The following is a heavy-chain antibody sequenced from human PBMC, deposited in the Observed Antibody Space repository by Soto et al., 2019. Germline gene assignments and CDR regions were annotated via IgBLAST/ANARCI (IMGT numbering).Heavy chain of an antibody. Sequence: SETLSLTCTVSGDSSVSSSSYYWGWIRQPPGKGLEWIGSIYYTGNTFYSPSFRSRLTISVDTSKSQFSLKLRPVTAADTATYYCASEVSSTDGMDVWGQGTTVTVSS. J-gene: IGHJ6*02. D-gene: IGHD2-15*01. CDR3: ASEVSSTDGMDV. V-gene: IGHV4-39*01. CDR1: GDSSVSSSSYY. CDR2: IYYTGNT.